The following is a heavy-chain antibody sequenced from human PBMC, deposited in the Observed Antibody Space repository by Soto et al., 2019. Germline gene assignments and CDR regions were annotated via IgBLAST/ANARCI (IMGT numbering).Heavy chain of an antibody. Sequence: GESLTISCKGSGYSFTSYWIGWVRQMTGKGLEWMGIIYPGDSDTRYSPSFQGQVTISADKSISTAYLQWSSLKASDTAMYYCARTSAGGKYYYGMDVWRQGTTVTVSS. V-gene: IGHV5-51*01. D-gene: IGHD6-13*01. CDR3: ARTSAGGKYYYGMDV. CDR1: GYSFTSYW. J-gene: IGHJ6*02. CDR2: IYPGDSDT.